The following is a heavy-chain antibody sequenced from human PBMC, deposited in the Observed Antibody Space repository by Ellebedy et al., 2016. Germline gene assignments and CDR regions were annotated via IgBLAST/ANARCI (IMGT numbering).Heavy chain of an antibody. CDR3: ARGGRSSNHYYDSSGYPDDAFDI. J-gene: IGHJ3*02. CDR2: ISYDGSNK. CDR1: GFTFSSYA. Sequence: GESLRLSXAASGFTFSSYAMHWVRQAPGKGLEWVAVISYDGSNKYYADSVKGRFTISRDNSKNTLYLQMNSLRAEDTAVYYCARGGRSSNHYYDSSGYPDDAFDIWGQGTMVTVSS. V-gene: IGHV3-30-3*01. D-gene: IGHD3-22*01.